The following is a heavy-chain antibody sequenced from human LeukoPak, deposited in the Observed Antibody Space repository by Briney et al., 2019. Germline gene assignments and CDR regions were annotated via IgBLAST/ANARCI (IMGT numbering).Heavy chain of an antibody. V-gene: IGHV4-4*09. J-gene: IGHJ5*02. CDR3: ARRPSYTGRFDP. Sequence: SETLSLTCTVSGGSISNYSWSWIRQPPGKGLGWIGYIYISGSTNYNPSLKSRVTISVDTSKNQFSLKLSSVTAADTAVYYCARRPSYTGRFDPWGQGTLVTVSS. D-gene: IGHD3-16*02. CDR2: IYISGST. CDR1: GGSISNYS.